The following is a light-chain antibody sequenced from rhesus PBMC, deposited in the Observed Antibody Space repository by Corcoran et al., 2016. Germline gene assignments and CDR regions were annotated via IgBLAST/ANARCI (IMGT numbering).Light chain of an antibody. J-gene: IGKJ1*01. V-gene: IGKV3-24*04. CDR1: QSVGSY. Sequence: ETVVTQSPATLSLSPGERATLSCRASQSVGSYLAWYQQKPGQAPRLLIYGASRRATVIPDRFSGSGSGTDFTLTISGLEPEDVGVYYCQQSSNLWTFGQGAKVEVK. CDR2: GAS. CDR3: QQSSNLWT.